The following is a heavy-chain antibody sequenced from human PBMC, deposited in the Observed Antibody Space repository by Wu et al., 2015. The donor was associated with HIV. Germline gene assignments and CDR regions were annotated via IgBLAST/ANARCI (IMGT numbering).Heavy chain of an antibody. CDR2: IGAHNGDT. Sequence: QIHLVQSEAEVKKPGASVKVSCNASGYTFASYGFTWVRQAPGQGLEWMGWIGAHNGDTNYAQKFKARLTLTTDAASSTAYMELKSLRSDDTAVYFCARGHYYDSSSSPMYWGPGTRVTVSS. D-gene: IGHD3-22*01. J-gene: IGHJ4*02. CDR3: ARGHYYDSSSSPMY. CDR1: GYTFASYG. V-gene: IGHV1-18*04.